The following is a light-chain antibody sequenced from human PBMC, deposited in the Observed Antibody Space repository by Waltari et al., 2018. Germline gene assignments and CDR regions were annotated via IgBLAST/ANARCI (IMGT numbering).Light chain of an antibody. Sequence: QAALTQPHSVSGSPGQSVTISCTGSSSDIGGYNYVSWYQQHPGTAPKLMIYEVSKRPSGVSYLFSASKSDNTASLTISGLQPEDEADYYCSSYSVTNTVLFGGGTRLTVL. V-gene: IGLV2-14*01. CDR3: SSYSVTNTVL. CDR1: SSDIGGYNY. J-gene: IGLJ7*01. CDR2: EVS.